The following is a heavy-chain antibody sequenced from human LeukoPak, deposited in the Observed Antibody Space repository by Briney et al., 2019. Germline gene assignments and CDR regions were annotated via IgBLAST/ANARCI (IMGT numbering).Heavy chain of an antibody. D-gene: IGHD5-24*01. CDR2: ISAYNGNI. CDR3: ARGPPHRDYYYYYMDV. CDR1: GYTFTSFG. V-gene: IGHV1-18*01. J-gene: IGHJ6*03. Sequence: ASVKVSCKASGYTFTSFGINWVRQAPGQGVEWMGWISAYNGNINYAQMLQGRVTMTTDTSTSTAYMDLRSLRSDDTAVYYCARGPPHRDYYYYYMDVWGKGTTVTVSS.